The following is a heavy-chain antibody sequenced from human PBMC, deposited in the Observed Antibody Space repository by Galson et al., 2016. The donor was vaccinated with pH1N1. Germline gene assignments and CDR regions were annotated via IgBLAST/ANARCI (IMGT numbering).Heavy chain of an antibody. CDR3: ARQDGNWFDP. CDR1: GYIFTNHY. CDR2: INPSSGGT. V-gene: IGHV1-2*02. Sequence: SVKVSCKASGYIFTNHYIHWVRQAPGQELEWIGWINPSSGGTKSAQRFQGSVTMTRDTSISTAFLQLRGLTPDDTAVYYCARQDGNWFDPWGQGTLVTVSS. J-gene: IGHJ5*02.